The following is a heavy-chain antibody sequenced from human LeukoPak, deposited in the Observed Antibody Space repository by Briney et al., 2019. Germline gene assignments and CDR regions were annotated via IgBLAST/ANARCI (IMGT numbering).Heavy chain of an antibody. J-gene: IGHJ3*02. CDR1: GGTFSSYA. Sequence: ASVKVSCKASGGTFSSYAISWVRQAPGQGLEWMGRIIPILGIANYAQKFQGRVTITADKSTSTAYMELSSLRSEDTAVYYCASANSSGSYYRAFDIWGQGTMVTVSS. CDR2: IIPILGIA. V-gene: IGHV1-69*04. D-gene: IGHD1-26*01. CDR3: ASANSSGSYYRAFDI.